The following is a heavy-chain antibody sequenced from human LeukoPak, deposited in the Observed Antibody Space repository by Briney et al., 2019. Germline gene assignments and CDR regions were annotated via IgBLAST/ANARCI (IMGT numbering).Heavy chain of an antibody. CDR2: ISAYNGNT. D-gene: IGHD1-26*01. CDR3: ARDSGSYFLSYSWFDP. J-gene: IGHJ5*02. Sequence: GASVKVSCKASDYTFTSYGISWVRQAPGQGLEWMGWISAYNGNTNYAQKLQGRVTMTTDTSTSTAYMELRSLRSDDTAVYYCARDSGSYFLSYSWFDPWGQGTLVTVSS. V-gene: IGHV1-18*01. CDR1: DYTFTSYG.